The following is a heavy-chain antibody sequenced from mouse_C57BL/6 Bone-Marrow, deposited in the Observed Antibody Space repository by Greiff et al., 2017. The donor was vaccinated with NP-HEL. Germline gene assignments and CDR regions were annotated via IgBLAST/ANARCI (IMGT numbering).Heavy chain of an antibody. D-gene: IGHD1-1*01. Sequence: QVQLQQPGAELVKPGASVKLSCKASGYTFTSYWMHWVKQRPGQGLEWIGMIHPNSGSTNYNEKFKSKATLTVDKSSSTAYMQLSSLTSEDSAVYYCASPYYYGSSWGFAYWGQGTLVTVSA. V-gene: IGHV1-64*01. CDR3: ASPYYYGSSWGFAY. CDR1: GYTFTSYW. J-gene: IGHJ3*01. CDR2: IHPNSGST.